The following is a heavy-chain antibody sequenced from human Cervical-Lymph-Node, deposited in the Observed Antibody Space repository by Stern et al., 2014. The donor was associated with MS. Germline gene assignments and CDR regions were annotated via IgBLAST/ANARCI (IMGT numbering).Heavy chain of an antibody. CDR3: ARAGYCSGGSCRGWFDP. J-gene: IGHJ5*02. Sequence: QVQLVQSGAEVKNPGASVKVSCKASGYTFTAYYIHWVRQAPGQGLEWMGRINPNSDGTNYSQKFQGRVTMTRDTSISRAYMELSRLRSDDTAFYYCARAGYCSGGSCRGWFDPWGQGTLVTVSS. CDR1: GYTFTAYY. D-gene: IGHD2-15*01. V-gene: IGHV1-2*06. CDR2: INPNSDGT.